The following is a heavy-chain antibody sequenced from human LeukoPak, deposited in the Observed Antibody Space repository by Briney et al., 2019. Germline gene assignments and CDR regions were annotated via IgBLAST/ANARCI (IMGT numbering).Heavy chain of an antibody. V-gene: IGHV1-69*05. CDR1: GGTFSSYA. Sequence: SVKVSCKASGGTFSSYAISWVRQAPGQGLEWMGGIIPIFGTANYAQKFQGRVTMTRDTSTSTVYMELSSLRFEDTAVYYCATYTQSGAQGISDYWGQGTLVTVSS. CDR2: IIPIFGTA. CDR3: ATYTQSGAQGISDY. D-gene: IGHD3-10*01. J-gene: IGHJ4*02.